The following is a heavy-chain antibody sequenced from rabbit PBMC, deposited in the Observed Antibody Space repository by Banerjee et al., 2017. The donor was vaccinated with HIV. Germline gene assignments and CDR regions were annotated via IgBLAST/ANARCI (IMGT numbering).Heavy chain of an antibody. D-gene: IGHD6-1*01. CDR1: GFDFSSNA. Sequence: QEQLVESGGGLVQPGGSLTLSCKASGFDFSSNAMCWVRQAPGKGLEWIGCINTSSGNTVYASWAKGRFTISKTSSTTVTLQMTSLTAADTATYFCARDRIRGAGYAGDGYAMSLWGQGTLVTVS. CDR3: ARDRIRGAGYAGDGYAMSL. CDR2: INTSSGNT. V-gene: IGHV1S45*01. J-gene: IGHJ4*01.